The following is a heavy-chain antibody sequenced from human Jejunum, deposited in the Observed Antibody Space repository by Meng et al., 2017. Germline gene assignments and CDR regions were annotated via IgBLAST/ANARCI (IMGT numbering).Heavy chain of an antibody. Sequence: QVQLVQSGAEVKKSGASVKVSCKASGYTFTDHYIHWVRQAPGQGLEWMGWTNPDTGGTNYAQKFQGWVTMTRDTSISTAYMELRRQRSDDTAVYYCARDAGSFLDYYFDSWGQGTLVTVSS. CDR1: GYTFTDHY. J-gene: IGHJ4*02. D-gene: IGHD1-1*01. V-gene: IGHV1-2*04. CDR3: ARDAGSFLDYYFDS. CDR2: TNPDTGGT.